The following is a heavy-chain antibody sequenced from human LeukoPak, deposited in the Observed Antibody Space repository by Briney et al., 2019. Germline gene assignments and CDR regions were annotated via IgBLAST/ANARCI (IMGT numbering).Heavy chain of an antibody. J-gene: IGHJ3*02. CDR2: IYYSEST. V-gene: IGHV4-59*01. CDR3: ARDSGQNAFDI. Sequence: TSETLSLTCTVPGGSISSYYWSWIRQPPGKGLEWIGYIYYSESTNYNPSLKSRVTISVDTSKNQFSLKLSSVTAADTAVYYCARDSGQNAFDIWGQGTMVTVSS. D-gene: IGHD1-26*01. CDR1: GGSISSYY.